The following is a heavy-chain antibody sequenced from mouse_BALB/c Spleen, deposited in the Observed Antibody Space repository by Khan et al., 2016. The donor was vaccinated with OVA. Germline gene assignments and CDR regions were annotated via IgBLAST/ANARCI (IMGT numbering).Heavy chain of an antibody. CDR3: ARAGYGGLAY. CDR2: IYPGNNYT. V-gene: IGHV1-77*01. J-gene: IGHJ3*01. D-gene: IGHD3-2*02. CDR1: GYTFTDFL. Sequence: QVQLKQSGPELVKPGASVKMSCKASGYTFTDFLISWVKQRTGQGLEWIGEIYPGNNYTYYNEKFKGKATLTSDKSTNTAYKQHSSLTSAASVVSFCARAGYGGLAYWGQGTLVTVSA.